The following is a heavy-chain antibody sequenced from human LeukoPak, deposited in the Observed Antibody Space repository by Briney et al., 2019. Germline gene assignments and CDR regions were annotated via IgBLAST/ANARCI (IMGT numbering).Heavy chain of an antibody. D-gene: IGHD7-27*01. CDR1: GGSFRDYY. CDR3: ATRKLGNDY. J-gene: IGHJ4*02. CDR2: IYYTVT. Sequence: PSETLSLTCTVSGGSFRDYYWSWIRQAPGKGLEWIGYIYYTVTSYNPSLKSRVTISADTSKNQFSLKLYSVTAADTAVYYCATRKLGNDYWGQGTLVTVSS. V-gene: IGHV4-59*01.